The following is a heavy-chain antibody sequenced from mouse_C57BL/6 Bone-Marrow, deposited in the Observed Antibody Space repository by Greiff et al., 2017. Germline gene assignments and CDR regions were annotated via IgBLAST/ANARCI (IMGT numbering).Heavy chain of an antibody. CDR2: ISYDGSN. V-gene: IGHV3-6*01. CDR1: GYSITSGYY. D-gene: IGHD1-1*01. CDR3: ARGYPRVDY. J-gene: IGHJ2*01. Sequence: EVKLQESGPGLVKPSQSLSLTCSVTGYSITSGYYWNWIRQFPGNKLEWMGYISYDGSNNYNPSLKNRISITRDTSKNQFFLKLNSVTTEDTATYYCARGYPRVDYWGQGTTLTVSS.